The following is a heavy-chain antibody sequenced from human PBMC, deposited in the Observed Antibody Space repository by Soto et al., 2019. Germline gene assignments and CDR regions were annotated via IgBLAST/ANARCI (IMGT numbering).Heavy chain of an antibody. CDR1: GYTFTSYG. V-gene: IGHV1-18*01. CDR3: ARHTGGDFDY. J-gene: IGHJ4*02. CDR2: ISAYNGNT. D-gene: IGHD3-10*01. Sequence: ASVKVSCKASGYTFTSYGISWVRQAPGQGLEWMGWISAYNGNTIYARKFQGRVTMTEDTSTDTAYMELSSLRSDDTAVYYCARHTGGDFDYWGQGTLVTVSS.